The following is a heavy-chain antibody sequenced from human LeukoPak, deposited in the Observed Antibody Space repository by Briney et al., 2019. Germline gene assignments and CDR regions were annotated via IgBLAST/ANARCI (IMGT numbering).Heavy chain of an antibody. Sequence: GASVKVSCRASGYTFTSYWIAWVRQMPGKGLEWMGIIYPADSDTRYSPSFQGQVTISADKSISTAYLQWSSLKASDSAVYYCARNPTAWYLDYWGQGTLVTVSS. J-gene: IGHJ4*02. CDR1: GYTFTSYW. CDR2: IYPADSDT. CDR3: ARNPTAWYLDY. D-gene: IGHD2-21*02. V-gene: IGHV5-51*01.